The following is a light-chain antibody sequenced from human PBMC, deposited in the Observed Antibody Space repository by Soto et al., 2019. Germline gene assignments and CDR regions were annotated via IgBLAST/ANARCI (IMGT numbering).Light chain of an antibody. CDR2: DAS. Sequence: EIVLTHSPATLSLSPGERATLSCRASQSVSSYLAWYQQKPGQAPRLLIYDASNRATGIPARFSGSGSGTDFTLTISRLEPEDFAVYYCEQYDKSITFGGGTKVDI. CDR3: EQYDKSIT. CDR1: QSVSSY. J-gene: IGKJ4*01. V-gene: IGKV3-11*01.